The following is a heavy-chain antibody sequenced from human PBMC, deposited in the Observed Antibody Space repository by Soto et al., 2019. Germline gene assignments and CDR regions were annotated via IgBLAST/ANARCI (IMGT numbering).Heavy chain of an antibody. Sequence: QVQLVQSGAEVKKPGSSVKVSCKASGGTFSSYAISWVRQAPGQGLEWMGGIIPIFGTANYAQKFQGRVTISADESTSTAYMELGSLRSEDTAVYYWARGLVGVRGRYNWFDPWGQGTLVTVSS. V-gene: IGHV1-69*12. J-gene: IGHJ5*02. CDR1: GGTFSSYA. D-gene: IGHD3-10*01. CDR3: ARGLVGVRGRYNWFDP. CDR2: IIPIFGTA.